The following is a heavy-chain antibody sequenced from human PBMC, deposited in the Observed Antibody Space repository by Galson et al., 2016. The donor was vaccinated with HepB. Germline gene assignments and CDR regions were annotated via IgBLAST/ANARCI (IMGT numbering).Heavy chain of an antibody. D-gene: IGHD3-3*01. J-gene: IGHJ6*02. V-gene: IGHV3-23*01. Sequence: SLRLSCAASGFTFSSYAMSWVRQAPGKGLEWVSAISGSGGSTYYADSVKGRFTISRDNSKNTLYLQMNSLRAEDTAVYCCAKDLGFLEWLFFDSYYYYGMDVWGQGTTVTVSS. CDR2: ISGSGGST. CDR3: AKDLGFLEWLFFDSYYYYGMDV. CDR1: GFTFSSYA.